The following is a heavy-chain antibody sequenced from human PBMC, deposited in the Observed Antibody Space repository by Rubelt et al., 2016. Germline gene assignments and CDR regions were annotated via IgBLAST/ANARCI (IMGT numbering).Heavy chain of an antibody. Sequence: QVQLQQWGAGLLKPSETLSLTCAVYGGSFSGYYWSWIRQPPGKGLEWIGEINHSGSTNYNPSLKSRVTISVDTSKTQFSLKLSAVTAADTAVYYCARGRKVGATKVGLDYWGQGTLVTVSS. CDR2: INHSGST. CDR1: GGSFSGYY. V-gene: IGHV4-34*01. CDR3: ARGRKVGATKVGLDY. J-gene: IGHJ4*02. D-gene: IGHD1-26*01.